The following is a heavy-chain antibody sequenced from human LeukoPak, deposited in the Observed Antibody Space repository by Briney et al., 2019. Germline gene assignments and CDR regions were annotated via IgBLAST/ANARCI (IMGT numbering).Heavy chain of an antibody. CDR3: ARGRNYGSGSPYAY. D-gene: IGHD3-10*01. CDR1: GGTFSSYA. V-gene: IGHV1-69*06. J-gene: IGHJ4*02. Sequence: SVKVSCKASGGTFSSYAISWVRQAPGQGLEWMGGIIPIFGTANYAQKFQGRVTITADKSTSTAYMELSSLRSEDTAVYYCARGRNYGSGSPYAYWGQGTLVTVSS. CDR2: IIPIFGTA.